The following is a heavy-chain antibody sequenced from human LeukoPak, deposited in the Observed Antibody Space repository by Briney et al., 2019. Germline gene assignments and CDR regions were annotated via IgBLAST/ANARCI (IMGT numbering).Heavy chain of an antibody. Sequence: GESLKISCKGSGYSFTSYWIGWVRQMPGKGLEWMGIIYPGDSDTRYSPSFQGQVTISADKSISAAYLQWSSLKASDTAMYYCVRQERVLGSGWYDYWGQGTLVTVSS. CDR3: VRQERVLGSGWYDY. CDR2: IYPGDSDT. J-gene: IGHJ4*02. V-gene: IGHV5-51*01. D-gene: IGHD6-19*01. CDR1: GYSFTSYW.